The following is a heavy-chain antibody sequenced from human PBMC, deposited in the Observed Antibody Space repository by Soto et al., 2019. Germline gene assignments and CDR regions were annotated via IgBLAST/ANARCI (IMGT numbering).Heavy chain of an antibody. Sequence: ASVKVSCKASGYTFTGYYMHWVRQAPGQGLEWMGWINPNSGGTNYAQKFQGWVTMTRDTSISTAYMELSRLRSDDTAVYYCARGRRTIYRRLNSRSWYPARGVDVWGQGTTVPVSS. V-gene: IGHV1-2*04. CDR1: GYTFTGYY. CDR2: INPNSGGT. CDR3: ARGRRTIYRRLNSRSWYPARGVDV. J-gene: IGHJ6*02. D-gene: IGHD6-13*01.